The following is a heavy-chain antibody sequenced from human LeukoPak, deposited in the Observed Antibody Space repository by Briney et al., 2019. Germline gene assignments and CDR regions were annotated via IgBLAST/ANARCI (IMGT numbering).Heavy chain of an antibody. CDR3: ARRVSSLDAFDI. CDR1: GGSISSSNYY. V-gene: IGHV4-39*01. Sequence: SETLSLTCTVSGGSISSSNYYWGWIRQPPGKGLEWIGNVYYGGNTYNNPSLKSRVTMSVDTSKNQFSLKPNSVTAADTAIYYCARRVSSLDAFDIWGQGTMVTVSS. D-gene: IGHD2-15*01. CDR2: VYYGGNT. J-gene: IGHJ3*02.